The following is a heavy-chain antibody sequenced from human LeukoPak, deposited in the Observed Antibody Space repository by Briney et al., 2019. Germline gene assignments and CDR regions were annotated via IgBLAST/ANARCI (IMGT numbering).Heavy chain of an antibody. V-gene: IGHV3-21*01. J-gene: IGHJ3*01. D-gene: IGHD1-7*01. Sequence: GGSLRLSCAASGFTFSSYTMNWVRQAPGKGLEWVSAISGSGSDIYYADSVKGRFTISRDNPKRSLYLQMNSLRAEDTAVYYCARRTFPNDAFDVWGQGTVVTVSS. CDR2: ISGSGSDI. CDR1: GFTFSSYT. CDR3: ARRTFPNDAFDV.